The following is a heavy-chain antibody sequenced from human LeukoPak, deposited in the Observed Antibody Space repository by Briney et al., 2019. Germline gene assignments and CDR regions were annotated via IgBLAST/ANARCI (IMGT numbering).Heavy chain of an antibody. V-gene: IGHV4-61*02. CDR1: GGSISSGSYY. Sequence: SETLSLTCTVSGGSISSGSYYWSWIRQPAGKGLEWIGRIYTSGSTNYNPSLKSRVTISVDTSKNQFSLKLSSVTAADTAVYYCARTSNTGETFDIWGQGTMVTVSS. D-gene: IGHD5-18*01. CDR2: IYTSGST. CDR3: ARTSNTGETFDI. J-gene: IGHJ3*02.